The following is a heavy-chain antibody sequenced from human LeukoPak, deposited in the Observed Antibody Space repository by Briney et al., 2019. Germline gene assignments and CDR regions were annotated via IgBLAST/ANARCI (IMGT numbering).Heavy chain of an antibody. D-gene: IGHD5-18*01. V-gene: IGHV4-38-2*01. CDR1: GYSISSGYY. J-gene: IGHJ4*02. CDR3: ATSHYGYHY. Sequence: SETLSLTCGVSGYSISSGYYWGWIRQPPGKGLDWIGTIYHSGSTNYNPSLKSRVTISVDTSKNQFSLKLTSVTAADTAVYYCATSHYGYHYWGQGILVTVSS. CDR2: IYHSGST.